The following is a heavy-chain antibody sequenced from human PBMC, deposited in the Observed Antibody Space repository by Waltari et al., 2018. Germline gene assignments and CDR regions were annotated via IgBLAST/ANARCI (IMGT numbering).Heavy chain of an antibody. Sequence: QVQLVQSGAEVKQPGASVKVSFKASGYTFTSYYMHLVRQAPGQGLEWMGIINPSGGSTSYAQKFQGRVTMTRDTSTSTVYMELSSLRSEDTAVYYCARGVGVGYGMDVWGQGTTVTVSS. V-gene: IGHV1-46*01. D-gene: IGHD2-21*01. J-gene: IGHJ6*02. CDR3: ARGVGVGYGMDV. CDR1: GYTFTSYY. CDR2: INPSGGST.